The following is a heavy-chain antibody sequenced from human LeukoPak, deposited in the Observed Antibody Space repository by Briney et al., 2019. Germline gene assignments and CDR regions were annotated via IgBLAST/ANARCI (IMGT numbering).Heavy chain of an antibody. CDR3: ARHTPGVLDH. Sequence: GESLKISCKGSGYSFTSYWIGLARQMPGKGLEWRGIIYPGDSDTRYCRSFQGQVTISADKSTTTAYLQWSSLMASDTAMYYCARHTPGVLDHWGQGTQVIVSS. D-gene: IGHD2-15*01. V-gene: IGHV5-51*01. J-gene: IGHJ4*02. CDR2: IYPGDSDT. CDR1: GYSFTSYW.